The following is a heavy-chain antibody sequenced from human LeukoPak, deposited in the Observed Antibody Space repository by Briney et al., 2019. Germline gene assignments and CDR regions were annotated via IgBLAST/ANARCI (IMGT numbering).Heavy chain of an antibody. CDR1: GFTFTTYW. D-gene: IGHD2-2*01. CDR2: IKYDGSKN. J-gene: IGHJ3*02. CDR3: ARDLNIEPVPDVSNYDAFDI. Sequence: GGALRLCCAASGFTFTTYWMIWVRQAPGQGLERVANIKYDGSKNYYVDSVEGRFAISIDHARNSLYLQMNSLRAEDTAVYYCARDLNIEPVPDVSNYDAFDIWGQGTMVTVSS. V-gene: IGHV3-7*01.